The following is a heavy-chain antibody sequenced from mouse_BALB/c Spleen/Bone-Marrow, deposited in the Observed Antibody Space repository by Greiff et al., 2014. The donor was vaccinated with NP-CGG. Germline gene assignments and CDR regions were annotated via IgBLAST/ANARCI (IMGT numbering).Heavy chain of an antibody. Sequence: QVQLQQPGAKLVRPGVSVKISCKGSGYTFTDHAMHWVKRSHAKSLEWIGLISGYYGDAIYNQKFKGKATMTVDKSSSTAYMELARQTSEDSAIYYCARSGKVRNAMDYWGQGTSVTVSS. CDR1: GYTFTDHA. D-gene: IGHD2-14*01. J-gene: IGHJ4*01. V-gene: IGHV1S137*01. CDR3: ARSGKVRNAMDY. CDR2: ISGYYGDA.